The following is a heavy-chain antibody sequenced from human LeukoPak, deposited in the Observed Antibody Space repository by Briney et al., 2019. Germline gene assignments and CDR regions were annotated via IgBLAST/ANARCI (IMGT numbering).Heavy chain of an antibody. V-gene: IGHV3-23*01. J-gene: IGHJ4*02. D-gene: IGHD4-23*01. Sequence: GGSLRLSCAASGFTFSSYAMSWVRQAPGKGLEWVSAISGSGGSTYYADSVKRRFTISRDNSKNTLYLQMNSLRAEDTAVYYCARGLRWHTFDYWGQGTLVTVSS. CDR3: ARGLRWHTFDY. CDR1: GFTFSSYA. CDR2: ISGSGGST.